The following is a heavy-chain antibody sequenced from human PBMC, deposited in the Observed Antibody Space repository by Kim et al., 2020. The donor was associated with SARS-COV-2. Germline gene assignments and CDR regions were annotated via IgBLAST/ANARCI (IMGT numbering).Heavy chain of an antibody. D-gene: IGHD5-12*01. CDR2: ISAYNGNT. CDR3: ARDRGGWDGYNYWSRFVY. V-gene: IGHV1-18*01. CDR1: GYTFTSYG. J-gene: IGHJ4*02. Sequence: ASVKVSCKASGYTFTSYGISWVRQAPGQGLEWMGWISAYNGNTNYAQKLQGRVTMTTDTSTSTAYMELRSLRSDDTAVYYCARDRGGWDGYNYWSRFVYWGQGTLVTVSS.